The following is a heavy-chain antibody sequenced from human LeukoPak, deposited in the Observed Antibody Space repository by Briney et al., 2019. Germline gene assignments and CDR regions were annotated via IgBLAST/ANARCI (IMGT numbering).Heavy chain of an antibody. CDR1: GGSISSGVHY. J-gene: IGHJ6*02. CDR3: ASASITMVRGISYFYGIDV. V-gene: IGHV4-30-4*02. Sequence: PSDTLSLTCTVSGGSISSGVHYWGWIRQPPGKGLEWIGNIYFSGSTYYNPSLKSRVTISVGTSKYQFSQKLSSVTAADTAGYYFASASITMVRGISYFYGIDVWGQGTTVTVSS. CDR2: IYFSGST. D-gene: IGHD3-10*01.